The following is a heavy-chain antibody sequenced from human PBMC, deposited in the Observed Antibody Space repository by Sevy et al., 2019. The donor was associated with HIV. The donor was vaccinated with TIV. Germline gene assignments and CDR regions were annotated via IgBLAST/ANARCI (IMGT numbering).Heavy chain of an antibody. CDR3: ARESVTMVRGVINWFDP. V-gene: IGHV4-4*07. CDR2: IYTSGST. J-gene: IGHJ5*02. Sequence: SETLSLTCTVSGGSISSYYWSWIRQPAGKGLEWIGRIYTSGSTNYNPSLKSRVTMSVDTSKNQFSLKLSSVTAADTAVYYCARESVTMVRGVINWFDPRGQGTLVTVSS. D-gene: IGHD3-10*01. CDR1: GGSISSYY.